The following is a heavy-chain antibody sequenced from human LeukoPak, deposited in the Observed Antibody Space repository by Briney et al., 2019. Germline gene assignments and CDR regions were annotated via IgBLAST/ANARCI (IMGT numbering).Heavy chain of an antibody. V-gene: IGHV1-18*01. D-gene: IGHD3-3*01. CDR2: ISAYNGNT. J-gene: IGHJ4*02. CDR3: ARDGHDFWSGYFYY. CDR1: GYTFTSYG. Sequence: ASVKVSCKASGYTFTSYGISWVRQAPGQGLEWMGWISAYNGNTNYAQKLQGRVTMTTDTSTSTTYMELRSLRSDDTAVYYCARDGHDFWSGYFYYWGQGTLVTVSS.